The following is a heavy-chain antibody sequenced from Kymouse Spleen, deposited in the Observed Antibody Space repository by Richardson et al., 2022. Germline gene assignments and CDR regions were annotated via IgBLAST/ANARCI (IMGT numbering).Heavy chain of an antibody. CDR3: ARDRIFGVVTLYYYYYGMDV. CDR2: ISSSSSYI. V-gene: IGHV3-21*03. Sequence: EVQLVESGGGLVKPGGSLRLSCAASGFTFSSYSMNWVRQAPGKGLEWVSSISSSSSYIYYADSVKGRFTISRDNAKNSLYLQMNSLRAEDTAVYYCARDRIFGVVTLYYYYYGMDVWGQGTTVTVSS. D-gene: IGHD3-3*01. J-gene: IGHJ6*02. CDR1: GFTFSSYS.